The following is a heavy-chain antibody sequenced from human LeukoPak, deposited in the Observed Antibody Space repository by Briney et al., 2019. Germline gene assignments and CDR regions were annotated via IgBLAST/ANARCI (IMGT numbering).Heavy chain of an antibody. J-gene: IGHJ6*02. CDR2: ISGSGGSA. Sequence: PGGSLRLSCAASGFTFSSYAMSWVRQAPGKGLEWVSAISGSGGSAYYADSVKGRFTISRDNSKNTLYLQMNSLRAEDTAVYYCAKDLYGDYGYGMDVWGPGTTVTVS. V-gene: IGHV3-23*01. CDR3: AKDLYGDYGYGMDV. D-gene: IGHD4-17*01. CDR1: GFTFSSYA.